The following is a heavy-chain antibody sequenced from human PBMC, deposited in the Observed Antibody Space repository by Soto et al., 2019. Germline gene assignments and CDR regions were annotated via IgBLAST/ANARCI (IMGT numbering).Heavy chain of an antibody. CDR2: IIPIFGTA. CDR1: GGTFSSYA. D-gene: IGHD5-18*01. V-gene: IGHV1-69*01. CDR3: ARGGGTAMAYYYYYGMDV. J-gene: IGHJ6*02. Sequence: QVQLVQSGAEVKKPGSSVKVSCKASGGTFSSYAISWVRQAPGQGLEWMGGIIPIFGTANYAQKFQGRVTITADVSTSTAYMELSSLRSEDTAVYYCARGGGTAMAYYYYYGMDVWGQGTTVTVSS.